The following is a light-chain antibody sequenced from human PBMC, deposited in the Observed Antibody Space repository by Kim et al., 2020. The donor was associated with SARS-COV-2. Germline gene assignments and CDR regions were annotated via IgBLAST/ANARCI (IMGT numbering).Light chain of an antibody. CDR1: QSVSRN. CDR2: GAS. CDR3: QQYSEWPLT. J-gene: IGKJ4*01. Sequence: VSPGERATLSCRASQSVSRNLAWYQQKPGQAPRLLIYGASTGDTGIPARFSGSGSGTEFTLTISSLQSEDFAFYYCQQYSEWPLTFGGGTKVDIK. V-gene: IGKV3-15*01.